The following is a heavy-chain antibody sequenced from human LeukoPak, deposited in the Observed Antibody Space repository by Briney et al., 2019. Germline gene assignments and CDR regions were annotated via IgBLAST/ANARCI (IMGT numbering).Heavy chain of an antibody. D-gene: IGHD3-3*01. CDR1: GFTLSSYG. CDR2: ISGSGGST. V-gene: IGHV3-21*01. Sequence: GGSLRLSCAASGFTLSSYGMNWVRQAPGKGLEWVSGISGSGGSTYYADSVKGRFTISRDNANNSLYLQMNSLRAEDTAVYYCARDSPPYYDFWSGYYIDYWGQGTLVTVSS. J-gene: IGHJ4*02. CDR3: ARDSPPYYDFWSGYYIDY.